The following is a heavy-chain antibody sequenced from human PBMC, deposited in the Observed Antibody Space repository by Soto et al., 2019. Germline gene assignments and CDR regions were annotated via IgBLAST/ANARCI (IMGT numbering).Heavy chain of an antibody. CDR1: GYTFTSYG. CDR2: ISAYNGNT. J-gene: IGHJ4*02. V-gene: IGHV1-18*01. D-gene: IGHD2-8*01. Sequence: QVQLVQSGAEVKKPGASVKVSCKASGYTFTSYGISWVRQAPGQGLEWMGWISAYNGNTNYAQKLQGGXTXTPXPSTSTAYMELRSLRSDDTAVYYCARDLTPGLMDHWGQGTLVTVSS. CDR3: ARDLTPGLMDH.